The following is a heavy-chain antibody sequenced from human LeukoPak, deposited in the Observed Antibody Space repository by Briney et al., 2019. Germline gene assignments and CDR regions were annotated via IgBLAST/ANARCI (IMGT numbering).Heavy chain of an antibody. CDR1: GYTFTGYY. D-gene: IGHD3-9*01. V-gene: IGHV1-2*02. J-gene: IGHJ6*03. CDR2: INPNSGGT. CDR3: AREGWSLRYFDWLGDYYYMDV. Sequence: ASVKVSCKASGYTFTGYYMHWVRQAPGQGLEWMGWINPNSGGTNYAQKFQGRVTMTRDTSISTAYMELRSLRSDDTAVYYCAREGWSLRYFDWLGDYYYMDVWGKGTTVTISS.